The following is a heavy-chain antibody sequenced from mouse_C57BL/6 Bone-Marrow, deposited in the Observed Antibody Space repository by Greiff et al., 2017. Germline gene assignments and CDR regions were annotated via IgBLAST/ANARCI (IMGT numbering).Heavy chain of an antibody. D-gene: IGHD1-3*01. V-gene: IGHV5-9-1*02. CDR3: TRDNFLYWYFDV. CDR2: ISSGGDYI. J-gene: IGHJ1*03. CDR1: GFTFSSYA. Sequence: EVKLVESGEGLVKPGGSLKLSCAASGFTFSSYAMSWVRQTPEKRLEWVAYISSGGDYIYYADTVKGRFTISRDNARNTLYLQMSSLKSEDTAMYYCTRDNFLYWYFDVWGTGTTVTVSS.